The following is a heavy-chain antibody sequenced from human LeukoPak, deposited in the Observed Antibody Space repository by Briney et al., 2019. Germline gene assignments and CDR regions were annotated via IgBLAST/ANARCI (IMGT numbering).Heavy chain of an antibody. CDR1: GGSISSSSYY. CDR2: IYYSGST. D-gene: IGHD6-6*01. V-gene: IGHV4-39*01. CDR3: ARHMDEYSSSQVDY. Sequence: SETLSLTCTVSGGSISSSSYYWGWIRQPPGKGLEWIGSIYYSGSTYYNPSLKSRVTISVDTSKNQFSLKLSSVTAADTAVYYCARHMDEYSSSQVDYWGQGTLLTVSS. J-gene: IGHJ4*02.